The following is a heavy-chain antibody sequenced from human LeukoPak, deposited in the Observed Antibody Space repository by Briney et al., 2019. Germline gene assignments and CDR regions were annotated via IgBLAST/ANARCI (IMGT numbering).Heavy chain of an antibody. CDR2: ISYDGSNK. CDR1: GFTFSSYA. D-gene: IGHD3-3*01. Sequence: GGSLRLSCAASGFTFSSYAMHWVRQAPGKGLEWVAVISYDGSNKYYADSVKGRFTISRDNSKNTLYLQMNSLRAEDTAVYYCARDVTGWSYYDFWSGYPSSTFDYWGQGTLVTVSS. V-gene: IGHV3-30-3*01. J-gene: IGHJ4*02. CDR3: ARDVTGWSYYDFWSGYPSSTFDY.